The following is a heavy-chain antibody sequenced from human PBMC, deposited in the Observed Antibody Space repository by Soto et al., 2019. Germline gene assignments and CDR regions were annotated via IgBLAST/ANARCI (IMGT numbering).Heavy chain of an antibody. D-gene: IGHD6-6*01. V-gene: IGHV6-1*01. CDR2: TYYRSKWYS. J-gene: IGHJ6*02. CDR3: ARDRDIAARPSYYYYGMDV. Sequence: PSQTLSLTCAISGDSVSSNSAAWNWIRQSPSRGLEWLGRTYYRSKWYSDYAVSVTSRITINPDTSKNQFSLQLNSVTPEDTAVYYCARDRDIAARPSYYYYGMDVWGQGTTVTVSS. CDR1: GDSVSSNSAA.